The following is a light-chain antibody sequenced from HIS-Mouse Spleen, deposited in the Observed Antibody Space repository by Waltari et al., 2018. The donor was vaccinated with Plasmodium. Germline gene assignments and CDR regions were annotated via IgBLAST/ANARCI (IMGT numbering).Light chain of an antibody. V-gene: IGLV2-8*01. CDR2: EVS. CDR3: SSYAGSNNLV. J-gene: IGLJ2*01. Sequence: QSALTQPPSASGSPGQSVTISCPGTSSDVGGYNYVSWYQQHPGKAPQLMIYEVSKRPSGVPDRFSGSKSGNTASLTLSGLQAEDEADYYCSSYAGSNNLVFGGGTKLTVL. CDR1: SSDVGGYNY.